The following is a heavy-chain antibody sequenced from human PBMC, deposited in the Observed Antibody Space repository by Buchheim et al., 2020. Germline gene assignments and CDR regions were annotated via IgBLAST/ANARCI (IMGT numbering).Heavy chain of an antibody. V-gene: IGHV3-23*01. D-gene: IGHD3-22*01. CDR2: ISGSGGSA. Sequence: EVQLLESGGGLVQPGGSLRLSCAASGFTFSNYAMSWVRQAPGKGLEWVSAISGSGGSAYYADSVKGRFTISRDDSKNTLYLQMNSLRAEDTAVYYCARATYYYDSSGYYPLGYWGQGTL. J-gene: IGHJ4*02. CDR3: ARATYYYDSSGYYPLGY. CDR1: GFTFSNYA.